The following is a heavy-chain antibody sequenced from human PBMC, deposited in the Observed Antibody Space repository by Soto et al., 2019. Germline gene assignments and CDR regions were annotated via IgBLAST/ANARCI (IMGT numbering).Heavy chain of an antibody. CDR3: AKDRAWMRDAFDI. D-gene: IGHD5-12*01. V-gene: IGHV3-30*18. Sequence: QVQLVESGGGVVQPGESLRLSCAASGFTFSSYGMHWVRQAPGKGLEWVAFISFDGGEKYYADSVKGRITFTRDNSNNVLYVQLKSLRAEDTAVYYCAKDRAWMRDAFDIWGQGTIVAVSS. CDR2: ISFDGGEK. CDR1: GFTFSSYG. J-gene: IGHJ3*02.